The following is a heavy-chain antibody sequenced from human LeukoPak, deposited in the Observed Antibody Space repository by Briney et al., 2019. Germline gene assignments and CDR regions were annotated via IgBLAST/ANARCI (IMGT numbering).Heavy chain of an antibody. CDR3: ARAPVIVGATIFDY. CDR2: IIPILGIA. D-gene: IGHD1-26*01. Sequence: SVKVSCKASGYTFTSYGISWVRQAPGQGLEWMGRIIPILGIANYAQKFQGRVTITADKSTSTAYMELSSLRSEDTAVYYCARAPVIVGATIFDYWGQGTLVTVSS. V-gene: IGHV1-69*04. J-gene: IGHJ4*02. CDR1: GYTFTSYG.